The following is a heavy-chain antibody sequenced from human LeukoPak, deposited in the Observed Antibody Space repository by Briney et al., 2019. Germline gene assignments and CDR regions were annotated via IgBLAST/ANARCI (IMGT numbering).Heavy chain of an antibody. D-gene: IGHD3-22*01. CDR2: ISSSGSTI. V-gene: IGHV3-48*03. CDR1: GFTFSSYE. J-gene: IGHJ4*02. CDR3: ARVAPYYDSSGYYFSHFDY. Sequence: PGGSLRLSCAASGFTFSSYEMNWVRQAPGKGLEWVSYISSSGSTIYYADSVKGRFTISRDNAKNSLYLQMNSLRAEDTAVYYYARVAPYYDSSGYYFSHFDYWGQGTLVTVSS.